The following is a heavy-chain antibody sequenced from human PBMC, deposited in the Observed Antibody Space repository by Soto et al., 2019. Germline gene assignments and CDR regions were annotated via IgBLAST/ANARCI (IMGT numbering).Heavy chain of an antibody. Sequence: APVKFSFKAFGYPFTSYVISWGRQAPGQGLDGSGWIRAYDGNTNYAQKLQGRVTMTTDTSTSTHYMELSSLRSDDTAVDDCARVEEMDLSNYYDSSGYYFPHDSVDIWGQGTMVTVSS. CDR1: GYPFTSYV. CDR3: ARVEEMDLSNYYDSSGYYFPHDSVDI. V-gene: IGHV1-18*04. D-gene: IGHD3-22*01. CDR2: IRAYDGNT. J-gene: IGHJ3*02.